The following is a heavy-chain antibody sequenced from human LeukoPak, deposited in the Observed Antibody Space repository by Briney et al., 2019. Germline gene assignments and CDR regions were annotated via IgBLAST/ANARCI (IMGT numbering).Heavy chain of an antibody. CDR1: GSTFSDYS. J-gene: IGHJ6*03. D-gene: IGHD2-2*01. CDR2: ITSAGGYT. Sequence: GGSLRLSCRASGSTFSDYSMNWVRQAPGKGLAWVASITSAGGYTYYADSVKGRFTISRDNAQNSLFLQMNSLRAEDTAVYFCATSGGFVLPNAITGNWYMDVWGRGTSVTVSS. CDR3: ATSGGFVLPNAITGNWYMDV. V-gene: IGHV3-21*01.